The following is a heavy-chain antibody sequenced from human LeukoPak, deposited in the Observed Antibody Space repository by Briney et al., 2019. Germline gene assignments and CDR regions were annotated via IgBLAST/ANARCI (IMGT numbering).Heavy chain of an antibody. V-gene: IGHV3-7*01. Sequence: GGSLRLSCAASGFTFNSYWMSWVRQAPGKGLEWVANIKPDGSEIYYVDSVKGRFTISRDNSKNTLYLQMNSLRAEDTAVYYCARETQGRITIFGVVTGGFDPWGQGTLVTVSS. CDR3: ARETQGRITIFGVVTGGFDP. D-gene: IGHD3-3*01. CDR2: IKPDGSEI. CDR1: GFTFNSYW. J-gene: IGHJ5*02.